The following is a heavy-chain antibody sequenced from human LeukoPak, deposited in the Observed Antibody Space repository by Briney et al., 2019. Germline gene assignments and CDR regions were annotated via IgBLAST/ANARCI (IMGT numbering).Heavy chain of an antibody. CDR2: ISNYNDNT. J-gene: IGHJ4*02. CDR3: ARIQSRIIAARPGNPAFDY. Sequence: ASVKVSCKASGYTFTSYDISWVRQAPGQGLEWMGWISNYNDNTHYAQKLQGRVTMTTDTSTRTVYMELKSLRSDDTAVYYCARIQSRIIAARPGNPAFDYWGRGTLVTVSS. V-gene: IGHV1-18*01. D-gene: IGHD6-6*01. CDR1: GYTFTSYD.